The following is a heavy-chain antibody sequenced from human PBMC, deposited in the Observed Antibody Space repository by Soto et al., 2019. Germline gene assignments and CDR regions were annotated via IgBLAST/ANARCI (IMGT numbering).Heavy chain of an antibody. CDR1: GFTFSSYA. CDR3: VKDRGYSGYDYPWFDP. D-gene: IGHD5-12*01. J-gene: IGHJ5*02. V-gene: IGHV3-64D*08. CDR2: ISSNGGST. Sequence: GGSLRLSCSASGFTFSSYAMHWVRQAPGKGLEYVSAISSNGGSTYYADSVKGRFTISRDNSKNTLYLQMSSLRAEDTAVYYCVKDRGYSGYDYPWFDPWGQGTLVTVSS.